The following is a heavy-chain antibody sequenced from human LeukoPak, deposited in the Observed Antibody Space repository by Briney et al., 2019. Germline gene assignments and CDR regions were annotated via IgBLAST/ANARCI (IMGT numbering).Heavy chain of an antibody. Sequence: SVKVSCKASGGTFSSYAISWVRQAPGQGIEWMGRIIPIFGTANSAQKFQGRVTITTDESTSTAYMELSSLRSEDTAVYYCARFPLGGYYYFDYWGQGTLVTVSS. CDR2: IIPIFGTA. CDR3: ARFPLGGYYYFDY. V-gene: IGHV1-69*05. J-gene: IGHJ4*02. D-gene: IGHD3-22*01. CDR1: GGTFSSYA.